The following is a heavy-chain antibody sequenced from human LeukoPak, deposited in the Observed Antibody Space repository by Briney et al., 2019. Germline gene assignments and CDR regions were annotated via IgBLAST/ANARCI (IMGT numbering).Heavy chain of an antibody. CDR2: INSDGSST. Sequence: GGSLRLSCAASGFTFSSYWMHWVRQAPGTGLVWVSRINSDGSSTSYADSVKGRFTISRDNAKNTLYLQMNSLRAEDTAVYYCARDGYSYGFDYWGQGTLVTVSS. D-gene: IGHD5-18*01. CDR3: ARDGYSYGFDY. CDR1: GFTFSSYW. V-gene: IGHV3-74*01. J-gene: IGHJ4*02.